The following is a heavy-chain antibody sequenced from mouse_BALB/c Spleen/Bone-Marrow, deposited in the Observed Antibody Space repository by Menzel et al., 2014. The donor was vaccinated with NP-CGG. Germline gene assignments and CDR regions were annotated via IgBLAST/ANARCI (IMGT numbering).Heavy chain of an antibody. CDR1: GYTFTDYN. V-gene: IGHV1S29*02. D-gene: IGHD2-14*01. J-gene: IGHJ1*01. CDR3: ARFRYDWYFDV. CDR2: IYPYNGGT. Sequence: EVQLVESGPELVKPGASVKISCKASGYTFTDYNMHWVKQSHGKSLEWIGYIYPYNGGTDYNQKFKSKATLTVDNSSSTAYMELRSLTSEDSAVYYCARFRYDWYFDVWGAGATVTVSS.